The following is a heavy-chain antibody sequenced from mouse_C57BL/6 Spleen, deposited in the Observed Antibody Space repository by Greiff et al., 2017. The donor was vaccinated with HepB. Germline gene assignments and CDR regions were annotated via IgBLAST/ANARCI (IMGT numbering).Heavy chain of an antibody. V-gene: IGHV1-55*01. J-gene: IGHJ4*01. CDR3: ARGNYYGMDAMDY. CDR1: GYTFTSYW. Sequence: VQLQQPGAELVKPGASVKMSCKASGYTFTSYWITWVKQRPGQGLEWIGDIYPGSGSTNYNEKFKSKATLTVDTSSSTAYMQLSSLTSEDSAVYYCARGNYYGMDAMDYWGQGTSVTVSS. CDR2: IYPGSGST. D-gene: IGHD1-1*01.